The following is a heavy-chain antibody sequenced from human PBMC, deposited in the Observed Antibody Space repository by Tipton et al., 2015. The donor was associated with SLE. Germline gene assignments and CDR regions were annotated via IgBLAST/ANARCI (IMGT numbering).Heavy chain of an antibody. CDR2: IFPGDSDV. V-gene: IGHV5-51*03. CDR3: AKFGDSGTYLTNFDI. D-gene: IGHD1-26*01. J-gene: IGHJ3*02. CDR1: GYSFTSYW. Sequence: QLVQSGAEVKKAGESLKISCQGSGYSFTSYWIGWVRQMPGKGLEGVGVIFPGDSDVRYSRSFQGRVTMSVDKSIKTVYLQWSNLKASDTAMYYCAKFGDSGTYLTNFDIWGQGTKVTVSS.